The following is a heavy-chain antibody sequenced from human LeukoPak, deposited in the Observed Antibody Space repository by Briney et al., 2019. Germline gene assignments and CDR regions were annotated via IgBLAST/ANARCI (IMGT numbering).Heavy chain of an antibody. J-gene: IGHJ4*02. Sequence: GGSLRLSCAASGFPFSSYAMHWVRQAPGKGLEYVSAVSSNGGSAYYANSVKGRFVISRDNSENILYLQMGSLRAEDMAVYYCARGSSVGTTGHYDYWGQGTLVTVSS. D-gene: IGHD1-26*01. V-gene: IGHV3-64*01. CDR2: VSSNGGSA. CDR1: GFPFSSYA. CDR3: ARGSSVGTTGHYDY.